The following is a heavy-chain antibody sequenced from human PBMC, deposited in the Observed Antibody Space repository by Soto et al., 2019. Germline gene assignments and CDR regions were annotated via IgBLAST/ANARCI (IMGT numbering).Heavy chain of an antibody. J-gene: IGHJ5*02. Sequence: SETLSLTCAVHGASLSEYYWSWIRQSPGKGLEWVGEINHIGRTNYNPSLKSRVTMSVDTSKNQFSLELTSVTAADTAVYYCACQWLIHWFDPWGQGTPVTVSS. CDR3: ACQWLIHWFDP. D-gene: IGHD6-19*01. CDR1: GASLSEYY. V-gene: IGHV4-34*01. CDR2: INHIGRT.